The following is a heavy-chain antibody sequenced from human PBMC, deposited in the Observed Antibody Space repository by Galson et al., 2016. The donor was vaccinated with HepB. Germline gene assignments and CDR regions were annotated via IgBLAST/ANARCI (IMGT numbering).Heavy chain of an antibody. V-gene: IGHV3-30*04. J-gene: IGHJ3*02. CDR2: ISYDKTEE. Sequence: SLRLSCAASGFTFNDSAIHWVRQAPGQGLGWVAVISYDKTEEYYADSVRGRFTLSRDNSKDTLWLQMNSLRTEDTAVYYCARPAGCSTFTCPGTDAFDIWGQGTKVTVSS. CDR3: ARPAGCSTFTCPGTDAFDI. CDR1: GFTFNDSA. D-gene: IGHD2/OR15-2a*01.